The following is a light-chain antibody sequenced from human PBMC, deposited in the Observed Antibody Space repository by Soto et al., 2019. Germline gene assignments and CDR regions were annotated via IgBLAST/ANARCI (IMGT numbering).Light chain of an antibody. Sequence: EIVLTQSPGTLSLSPGERATLSCRASQSVSRNYLAWYQQKHGQAPRLLTYGASTRATGIPDRFSGSGSGTDFTLTISRLEPEDFAVYYCQQYGSLSWTFGQGTKVDIK. CDR3: QQYGSLSWT. V-gene: IGKV3-20*01. CDR1: QSVSRNY. CDR2: GAS. J-gene: IGKJ1*01.